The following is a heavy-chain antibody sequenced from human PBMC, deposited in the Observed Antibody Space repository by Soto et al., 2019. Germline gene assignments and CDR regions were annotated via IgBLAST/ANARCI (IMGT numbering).Heavy chain of an antibody. CDR1: GGTFSSYA. Sequence: SVKVSCQASGGTFSSYAISWVRQAPGQGLEWMGGIIPIFGTANYAQKFQGRVTITADESTSTAYMELSSLRSEDTAVYYCARDLIASYYDFWSGRTMDVWGQGTTVTVSS. V-gene: IGHV1-69*13. CDR3: ARDLIASYYDFWSGRTMDV. CDR2: IIPIFGTA. D-gene: IGHD3-3*01. J-gene: IGHJ6*02.